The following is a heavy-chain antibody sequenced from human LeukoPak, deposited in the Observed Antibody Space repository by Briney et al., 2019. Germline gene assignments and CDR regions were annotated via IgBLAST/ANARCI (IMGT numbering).Heavy chain of an antibody. CDR1: GFTFRSYA. Sequence: GSLRLSCAASGFTFRSYALNWVRQPPGKGLEWVSGISSSGDDTYYADSVKGRFTISRDNSKNTLYLQMNSLRAEDTAVYYCAKDKVERYYFDYWGQGTLVTVSS. J-gene: IGHJ4*02. D-gene: IGHD1-1*01. CDR2: ISSSGDDT. V-gene: IGHV3-23*01. CDR3: AKDKVERYYFDY.